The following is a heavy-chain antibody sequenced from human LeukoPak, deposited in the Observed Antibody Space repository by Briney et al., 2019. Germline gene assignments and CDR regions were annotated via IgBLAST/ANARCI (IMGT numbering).Heavy chain of an antibody. CDR3: ARDLQERSGLYYYDSSGTDAFDI. CDR2: INPSGGST. Sequence: ASVKVSCKASGYTFTSYYMHWVRQAPGQGLEWMGIINPSGGSTSYAQKFQGRVTITRDTSINTAYMELSSLRSEDTAVYYCARDLQERSGLYYYDSSGTDAFDIWGQGTMVTVSS. J-gene: IGHJ3*02. D-gene: IGHD3-22*01. CDR1: GYTFTSYY. V-gene: IGHV1-46*01.